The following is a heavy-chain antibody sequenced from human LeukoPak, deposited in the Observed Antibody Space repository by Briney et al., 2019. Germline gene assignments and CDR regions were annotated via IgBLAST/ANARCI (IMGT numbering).Heavy chain of an antibody. D-gene: IGHD3-10*01. CDR3: AKDAQVRGVINGFDY. Sequence: GGSLRLSCAASGFTFSSSSMNWVRQAPGKGLEWVSYISGSSSAIYYADSVKGRFTISRDNSKNTLYLQMNSLTAEDTAMYYCAKDAQVRGVINGFDYWGQGTLVTVSS. V-gene: IGHV3-48*01. J-gene: IGHJ4*02. CDR2: ISGSSSAI. CDR1: GFTFSSSS.